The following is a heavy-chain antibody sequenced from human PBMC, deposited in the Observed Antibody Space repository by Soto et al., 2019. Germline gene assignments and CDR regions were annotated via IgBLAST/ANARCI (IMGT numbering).Heavy chain of an antibody. CDR1: GFSISSGYYC. J-gene: IGHJ4*02. D-gene: IGHD3-22*01. Sequence: SETLSLTCTVSGFSISSGYYCWSWIRQPPGKGLEWIGYIYYSGSTYYNPSLKSRVTISVDTSKNQFSLKLSSVTAADTAVYYCARGRRHYYDSRAFDYWGQGTLVTVS. CDR3: ARGRRHYYDSRAFDY. V-gene: IGHV4-30-4*01. CDR2: IYYSGST.